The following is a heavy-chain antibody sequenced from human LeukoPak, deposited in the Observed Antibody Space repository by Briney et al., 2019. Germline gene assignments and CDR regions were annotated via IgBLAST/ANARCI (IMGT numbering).Heavy chain of an antibody. J-gene: IGHJ6*02. CDR1: GGSISSYY. CDR3: ARSSAMVYYGMDV. V-gene: IGHV4-59*08. Sequence: KPSETLSLTCTVSGGSISSYYWSWIRQPPGKGLEWIGYIYYSGSTNYNPSLKSRVTISVDTSKNQFSLKLSSVTAADTAVYYCARSSAMVYYGMDVWGQGTTVTVSS. CDR2: IYYSGST. D-gene: IGHD5-18*01.